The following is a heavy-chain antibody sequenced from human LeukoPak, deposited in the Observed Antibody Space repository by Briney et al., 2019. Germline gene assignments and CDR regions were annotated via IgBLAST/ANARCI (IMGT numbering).Heavy chain of an antibody. D-gene: IGHD3-10*02. J-gene: IGHJ6*04. CDR3: AELGITMIGGV. CDR2: ISSSGSTI. V-gene: IGHV3-48*03. CDR1: GFTISGSS. Sequence: GGSLRLSCAASGFTISGSSMHWVSQAPGKGLEWVSYISSSGSTIYYADYVKGRFTISRDNAKNSLYLQMNSLRAEDTAVYYCAELGITMIGGVWGKGTTVTISS.